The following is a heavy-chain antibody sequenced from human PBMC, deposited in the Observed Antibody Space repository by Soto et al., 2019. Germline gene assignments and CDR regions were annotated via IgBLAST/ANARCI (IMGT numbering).Heavy chain of an antibody. CDR2: ISSSSYI. V-gene: IGHV3-21*01. J-gene: IGHJ3*02. D-gene: IGHD1-7*01. Sequence: GGSLRLSCAASGFTFSSHSMNWVRQAPGKGLEWVSSISSSSYIYYADSVKGRFTISRDNAKNSLYLQMNSLRAEDTAVYYCARDLVELSDAFDIWGQGTMVTVSS. CDR1: GFTFSSHS. CDR3: ARDLVELSDAFDI.